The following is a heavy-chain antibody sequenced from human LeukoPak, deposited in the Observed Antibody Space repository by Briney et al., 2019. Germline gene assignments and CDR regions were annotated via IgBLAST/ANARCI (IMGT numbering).Heavy chain of an antibody. Sequence: PSQTLSLTCTVSGGSISSCSYYWSWIRQPAGKGLEWIGRIYYSGSTYYNPSLKSRVTISVHTSKNQFSLKLSSVTAADTAVYYCARGGYREFDYWGQRTLVTVSS. CDR1: GGSISSCSYY. J-gene: IGHJ4*02. CDR3: ARGGYREFDY. D-gene: IGHD5-12*01. V-gene: IGHV4-61*02. CDR2: IYYSGST.